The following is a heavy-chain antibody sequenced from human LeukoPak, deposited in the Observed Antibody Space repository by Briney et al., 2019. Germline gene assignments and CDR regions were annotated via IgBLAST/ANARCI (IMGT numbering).Heavy chain of an antibody. CDR3: ARVGSTGYSYGCFDY. J-gene: IGHJ4*02. D-gene: IGHD5-18*01. V-gene: IGHV1-69*05. CDR2: IIPIFGTA. CDR1: GGTFSSYA. Sequence: ASVKVSCKASGGTFSSYAISWVRQARGQGLEWMGRIIPIFGTANYAQKFQGRVTITTDESTSTAYMELSSLRSEDTAVYYCARVGSTGYSYGCFDYWGQGTLVTVSS.